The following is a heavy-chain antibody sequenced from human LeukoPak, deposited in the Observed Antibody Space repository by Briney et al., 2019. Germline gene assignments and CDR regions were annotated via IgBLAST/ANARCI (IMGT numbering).Heavy chain of an antibody. Sequence: ASVKVLFKASGHPFTSYGISGVRQAPGQGLEWMGWISAYYGNTNYAQKLRGRVTMTTDTSTSTDYMELRSLRSDDTAVYYCAREVPYDSSRYYQPFDYWGQGTLVNVSS. CDR3: AREVPYDSSRYYQPFDY. J-gene: IGHJ4*02. D-gene: IGHD3-22*01. CDR1: GHPFTSYG. V-gene: IGHV1-18*01. CDR2: ISAYYGNT.